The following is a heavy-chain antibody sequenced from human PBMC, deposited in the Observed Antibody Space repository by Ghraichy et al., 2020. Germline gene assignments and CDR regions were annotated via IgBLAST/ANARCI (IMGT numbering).Heavy chain of an antibody. Sequence: GGSLRLSCAASGFTFSNYCMHWVRHAPGKGLEWVSRINGAGTRTNYADSVKGRFTISRDNAKNTLYLQMNSLRSEDTAVYYCGKVAGYSLFDYWGPGTLVVGSS. V-gene: IGHV3-74*01. CDR1: GFTFSNYC. CDR2: INGAGTRT. CDR3: GKVAGYSLFDY. D-gene: IGHD5-18*01. J-gene: IGHJ4*02.